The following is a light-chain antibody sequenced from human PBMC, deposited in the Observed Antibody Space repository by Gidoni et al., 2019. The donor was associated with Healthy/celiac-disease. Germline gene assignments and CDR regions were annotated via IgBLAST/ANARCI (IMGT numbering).Light chain of an antibody. V-gene: IGKV3-15*01. CDR1: QRVSSN. CDR3: QQYNTWPPLT. Sequence: EMVMTQSPATLSVSPGERATLACRASQRVSSNLAWYQQKPGQAPRLLIYGASTRATGIPARFSGSGSGTEVTLTISSLQSEAFAVYYCQQYNTWPPLTFCGGTKVEIK. CDR2: GAS. J-gene: IGKJ4*01.